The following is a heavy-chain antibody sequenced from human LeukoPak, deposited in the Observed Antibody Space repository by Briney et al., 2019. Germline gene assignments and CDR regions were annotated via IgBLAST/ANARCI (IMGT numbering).Heavy chain of an antibody. D-gene: IGHD6-19*01. Sequence: SETLSLTCTVSGVSINSGDYYWSWIRQPPGKGLEWIGYIYYSGSTYYNPSLKSRVTISVDTSKNQFSLKLSSVTAADTAVYYCARADKSVGSGWTFDYWGQGTLVTVSS. CDR1: GVSINSGDYY. CDR3: ARADKSVGSGWTFDY. J-gene: IGHJ4*02. CDR2: IYYSGST. V-gene: IGHV4-30-4*01.